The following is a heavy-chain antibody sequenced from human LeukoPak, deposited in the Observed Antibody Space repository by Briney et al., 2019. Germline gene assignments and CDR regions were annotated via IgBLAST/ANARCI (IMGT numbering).Heavy chain of an antibody. CDR3: ARLMTTEIHDALDI. V-gene: IGHV4-59*01. D-gene: IGHD4-11*01. Sequence: SETLSLTCTVSGDSISRYYWSWIRQPPGKGLEWIAYISDSGNMNKNPALESRVSMSGDTSKNQLSLILSSVTAADTALYYCARLMTTEIHDALDIWGQGTMVIVPS. J-gene: IGHJ3*02. CDR2: ISDSGNM. CDR1: GDSISRYY.